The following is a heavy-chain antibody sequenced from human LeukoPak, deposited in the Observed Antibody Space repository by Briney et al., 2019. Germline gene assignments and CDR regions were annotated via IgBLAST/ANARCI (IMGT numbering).Heavy chain of an antibody. CDR1: GFTFSSYA. Sequence: KAGRSLRLSCAASGFTFSSYAMHWVRQAPGQGLEWMGGIIPIFGTANYAQKFQGRVTITADESTSTAYMELSSLRSEDTAVYYCASPGYCSSTSCYTDYYYYMDVWGKGTTVTVSS. V-gene: IGHV1-69*01. J-gene: IGHJ6*03. CDR2: IIPIFGTA. CDR3: ASPGYCSSTSCYTDYYYYMDV. D-gene: IGHD2-2*02.